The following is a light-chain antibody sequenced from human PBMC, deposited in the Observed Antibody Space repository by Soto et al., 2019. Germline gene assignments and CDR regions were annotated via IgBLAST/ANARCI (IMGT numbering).Light chain of an antibody. Sequence: DIPMTQSPSTLSASVGDRVTITCRASQSISSWLAWYQQKPGKAPKLLIYKASSLESGVPSRFSGSGSGTEFTLTISSLQPDDVATYYCQQYNSFLLTFGQGTKVEIK. CDR1: QSISSW. CDR2: KAS. CDR3: QQYNSFLLT. J-gene: IGKJ1*01. V-gene: IGKV1-5*03.